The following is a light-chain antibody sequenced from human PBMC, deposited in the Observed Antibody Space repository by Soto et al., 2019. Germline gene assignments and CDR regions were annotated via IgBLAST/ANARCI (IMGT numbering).Light chain of an antibody. CDR2: GAS. V-gene: IGKV3-20*01. Sequence: EIVLTQSPGTLSLSPGERATLSCRASQSVSSSYLAWYQQKPGQAPRLLIYGASSRATGTPDRFSGSGSGTDFTLTINRLEPEDFAVYFCQQYGSSSVTFGQGTKLEIK. CDR3: QQYGSSSVT. CDR1: QSVSSSY. J-gene: IGKJ2*01.